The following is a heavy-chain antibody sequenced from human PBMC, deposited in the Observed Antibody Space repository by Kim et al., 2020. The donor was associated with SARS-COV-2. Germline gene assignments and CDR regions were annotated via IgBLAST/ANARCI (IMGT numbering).Heavy chain of an antibody. V-gene: IGHV3-23*01. CDR3: AKRSAADYDILTGYYLYYYGMDF. CDR1: GFTFSSYA. J-gene: IGHJ6*02. CDR2: ISGSGGST. Sequence: GGSLRLSCAASGFTFSSYAMSWVRQAPGKGLEWVSAISGSGGSTYYEDSVKGRVTISRDNSKNTLYLQMNSMRAEDTAVYYCAKRSAADYDILTGYYLYYYGMDFWGQGTTVTVSS. D-gene: IGHD3-9*01.